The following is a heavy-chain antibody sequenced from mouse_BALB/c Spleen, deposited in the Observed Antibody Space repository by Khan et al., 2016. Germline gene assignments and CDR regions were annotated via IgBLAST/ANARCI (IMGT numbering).Heavy chain of an antibody. V-gene: IGHV1-9*01. CDR1: GYTFSRYW. CDR2: ILPGTGST. CDR3: ARGAY. Sequence: QVQLQQPGAELMKPGASVKISCKATGYTFSRYWIEWVKERPGHGLAWIGEILPGTGSTNYNEKLKGKDTFTAETSSNTAYIQLSSLTSEDSAVYHCARGAYWGRGTLVTVSA. J-gene: IGHJ3*01.